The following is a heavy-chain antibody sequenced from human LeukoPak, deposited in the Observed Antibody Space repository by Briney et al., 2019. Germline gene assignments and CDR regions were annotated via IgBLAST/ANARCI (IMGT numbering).Heavy chain of an antibody. Sequence: SETLSLTCAVYGGSFSGYYWSWIRRPPGKGLEWIGEINHSGSTNYNPSLKSRVTISVDTSKNQFSLELSSVTAADTAVYYCARDYGSGSYGVDYWGQGTLVTVSS. CDR3: ARDYGSGSYGVDY. J-gene: IGHJ4*02. CDR1: GGSFSGYY. CDR2: INHSGST. V-gene: IGHV4-34*01. D-gene: IGHD3-10*01.